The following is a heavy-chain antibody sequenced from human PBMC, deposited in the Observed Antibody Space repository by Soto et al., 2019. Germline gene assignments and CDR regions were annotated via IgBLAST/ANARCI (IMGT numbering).Heavy chain of an antibody. V-gene: IGHV2-26*01. CDR3: ARTQSITIFGVIIIQGFDY. CDR2: IFSNDEN. Sequence: QVTLKESGPVLVKPTETLTLTCIVSGFSLSNATMGVSWIRQPPGKALEWLAHIFSNDENSYSTSLKSRLTNSKDTSKSQVVLTMTNMDPVDTATYYCARTQSITIFGVIIIQGFDYWGQGSLVTVSS. CDR1: GFSLSNATMG. J-gene: IGHJ4*02. D-gene: IGHD3-3*01.